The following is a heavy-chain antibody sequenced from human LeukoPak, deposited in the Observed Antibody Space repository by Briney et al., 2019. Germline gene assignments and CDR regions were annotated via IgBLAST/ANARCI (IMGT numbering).Heavy chain of an antibody. CDR1: GFTFSSYS. V-gene: IGHV3-48*01. CDR3: ARRDILTGYYDY. D-gene: IGHD3-9*01. CDR2: ISSSSSTI. J-gene: IGHJ4*02. Sequence: GGSLRLSCAASGFTFSSYSMNWVRQAPGKGLEWVSHISSSSSTIYYADSVKGRFTISRDNAKNSLYLQMNSLRAEDTAVYYCARRDILTGYYDYWGQGTLVTVSS.